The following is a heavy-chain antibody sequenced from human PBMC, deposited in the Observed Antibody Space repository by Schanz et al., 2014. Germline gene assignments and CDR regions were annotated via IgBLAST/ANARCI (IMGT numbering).Heavy chain of an antibody. CDR1: GFIFRTYG. J-gene: IGHJ4*02. V-gene: IGHV3-30*02. Sequence: QVHLVESGGGVVQPGGSLRLSCAASGFIFRTYGMHWVRQAPGKGLEWVAFIHYDGTYKYYAESVKGRFTISRDNSENTLYLQMISLRAEDTAVYYCAKLDGYAYGSMGQEYFDYWGQGTLVAVSS. CDR2: IHYDGTYK. D-gene: IGHD5-18*01. CDR3: AKLDGYAYGSMGQEYFDY.